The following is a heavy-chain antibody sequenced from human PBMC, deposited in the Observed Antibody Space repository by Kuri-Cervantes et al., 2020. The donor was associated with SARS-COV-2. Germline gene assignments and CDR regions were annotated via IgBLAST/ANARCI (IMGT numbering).Heavy chain of an antibody. D-gene: IGHD3-3*01. Sequence: SETLSLTCTVSGGSISSSSYYWGWIRQPPGKGLEWFGSIYYSGGTYYNPSLKSRVTISVDTSKNQFSLKLSSVTAADTAVYHCARLEPYYDFWGGSYYFDYWGQGTLVTVSS. J-gene: IGHJ4*02. CDR1: GGSISSSSYY. V-gene: IGHV4-39*01. CDR3: ARLEPYYDFWGGSYYFDY. CDR2: IYYSGGT.